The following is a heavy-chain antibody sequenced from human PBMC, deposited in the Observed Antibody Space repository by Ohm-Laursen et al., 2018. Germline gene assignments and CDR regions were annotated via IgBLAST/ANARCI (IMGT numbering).Heavy chain of an antibody. V-gene: IGHV1-2*02. Sequence: ASVKVSCKASGYTFTGYFMHWVRQAPGQGLECMGWINPNSGDTNYAQNFQGRVTMTRDTSINTAYMELSRLKSDDTAIYYCARAPHNHFGSSGYFDYWGQGTLVTVSS. CDR2: INPNSGDT. J-gene: IGHJ4*02. CDR3: ARAPHNHFGSSGYFDY. CDR1: GYTFTGYF. D-gene: IGHD3-22*01.